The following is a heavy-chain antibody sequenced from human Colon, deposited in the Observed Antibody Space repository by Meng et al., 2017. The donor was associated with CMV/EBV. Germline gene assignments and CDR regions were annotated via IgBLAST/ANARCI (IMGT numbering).Heavy chain of an antibody. Sequence: SETLSLTCAVYVGSFSDYYWSWIRQPPGKGLEWIGSTNYNPSLKSRVTISVDTSKNQFSLKLSSVTAADTAVYYCARHLIAHCTSTSCSSGMDVWGQGTTVTVSS. D-gene: IGHD2-2*01. J-gene: IGHJ6*02. CDR2: T. CDR1: VGSFSDYY. CDR3: ARHLIAHCTSTSCSSGMDV. V-gene: IGHV4-34*01.